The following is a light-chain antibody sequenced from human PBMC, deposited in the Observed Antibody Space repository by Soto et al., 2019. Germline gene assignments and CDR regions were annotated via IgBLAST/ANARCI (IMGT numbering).Light chain of an antibody. J-gene: IGKJ1*01. CDR3: QHYNSYSEA. CDR2: AAS. V-gene: IGKV2D-29*01. Sequence: DVVMTQTPLSLSVTPGQPSAVSCKSSHSLLHIGGKTFLYWYLQRPGQPPQLLMYAASTLQSGVPSRFSGSGSGTEFTLTISSLQPEDFATYYCQHYNSYSEAFGQGTKVDIK. CDR1: HSLLHIGGKTF.